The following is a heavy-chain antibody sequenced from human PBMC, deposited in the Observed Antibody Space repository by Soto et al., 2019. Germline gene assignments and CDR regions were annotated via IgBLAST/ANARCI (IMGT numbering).Heavy chain of an antibody. V-gene: IGHV4-39*01. Sequence: SETLSLTCTVSGDSISSGRFSWAWIRQPPGEGLEWIGSIYHTGNAYYNPSLKSRVTISVDTSKNQFSLKLTSVTAADAALYYCARDFFDSSDYTTNWFDPWGQGTLVTVS. CDR2: IYHTGNA. D-gene: IGHD3-22*01. CDR1: GDSISSGRFS. CDR3: ARDFFDSSDYTTNWFDP. J-gene: IGHJ5*02.